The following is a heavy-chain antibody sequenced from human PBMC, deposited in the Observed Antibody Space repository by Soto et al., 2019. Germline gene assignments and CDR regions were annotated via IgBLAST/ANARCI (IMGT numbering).Heavy chain of an antibody. D-gene: IGHD2-21*01. V-gene: IGHV1-3*01. CDR1: GYTFTTYA. J-gene: IGHJ4*02. CDR2: INAGNGKT. CDR3: ANALCLYYFDY. Sequence: QVQLVQSGAEVKKPGASVKVSCKASGYTFTTYAIHWVRQAPGQRLEWMGWINAGNGKTKYSQKFQGRVTITRDKSASTAYIELSSLRSEDTAVYYCANALCLYYFDYWGQGTLVTVSS.